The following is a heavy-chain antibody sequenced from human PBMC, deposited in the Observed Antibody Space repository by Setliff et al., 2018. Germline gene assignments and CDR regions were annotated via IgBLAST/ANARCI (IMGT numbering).Heavy chain of an antibody. Sequence: SETLSLTCTVSGASISANHYWGWIRQTPGKGLEWIGSISYGGNTYYDPSRGSRITMSVDTSKNQFSLKLSSVTAADTAVYYCARDQYTSGWYGPPESYFDCWGLGILVTVSS. V-gene: IGHV4-39*07. CDR1: GASISANHY. CDR3: ARDQYTSGWYGPPESYFDC. CDR2: ISYGGNT. D-gene: IGHD6-19*01. J-gene: IGHJ4*01.